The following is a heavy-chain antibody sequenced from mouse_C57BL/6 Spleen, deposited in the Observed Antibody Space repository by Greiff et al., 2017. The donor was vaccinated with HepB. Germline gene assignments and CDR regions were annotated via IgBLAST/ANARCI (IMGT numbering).Heavy chain of an antibody. CDR3: ARGSSGPTWFAY. CDR1: GYSITSGYD. V-gene: IGHV3-1*01. J-gene: IGHJ3*01. Sequence: EVKVVESGPGMVKPSQSLSLTCTVTGYSITSGYDWHWIRHFPGNKLEWMGYISYSGSTNYNPSLKRRISITHDTSKNHFFLKLNSVTTEDTATYYCARGSSGPTWFAYWGQGTLVTVSA. D-gene: IGHD3-2*02. CDR2: ISYSGST.